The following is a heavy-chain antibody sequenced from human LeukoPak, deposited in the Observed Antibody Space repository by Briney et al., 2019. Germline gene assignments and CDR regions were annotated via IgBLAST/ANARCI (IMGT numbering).Heavy chain of an antibody. Sequence: KPSETLSLTCTVSGGSISSYYWSWIRQPPGKGVEWIGYIYYSGSTNYNPSLKSRVTISVDTSKNQFSLKLSSVTAADTAVYYCARGSLGYLVPFQHWGQGTLVTVSS. V-gene: IGHV4-59*01. D-gene: IGHD6-6*01. CDR3: ARGSLGYLVPFQH. J-gene: IGHJ1*01. CDR2: IYYSGST. CDR1: GGSISSYY.